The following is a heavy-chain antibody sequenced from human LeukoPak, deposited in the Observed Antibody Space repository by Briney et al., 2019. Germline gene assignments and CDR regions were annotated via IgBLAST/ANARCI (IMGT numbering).Heavy chain of an antibody. CDR1: GYTLTELS. CDR3: ATGSVGVVAATTGAYFDY. CDR2: FDPEDGET. D-gene: IGHD2-15*01. V-gene: IGHV1-24*01. Sequence: ASVKVSCKVSGYTLTELSMHWVRQAPGKGLEWMGGFDPEDGETIYAQKFQGRVTMTEDTSTDTAYMELSSLRSEDTAVYYCATGSVGVVAATTGAYFDYWGQGTLVTVSS. J-gene: IGHJ4*02.